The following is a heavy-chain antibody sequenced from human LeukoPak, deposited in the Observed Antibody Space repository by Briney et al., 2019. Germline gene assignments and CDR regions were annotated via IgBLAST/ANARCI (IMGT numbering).Heavy chain of an antibody. CDR3: ARNGYTSGWYRN. CDR2: IYYSGST. V-gene: IGHV4-39*01. Sequence: SETLSLTCTVSGGSISSSSYYWGWIRQPPGKGLEWIGSIYYSGSTYYNPSLKSRVTISVDTSKNQFSLKLSSVTAADTAVYYCARNGYTSGWYRNWGQGTLVTVSS. D-gene: IGHD6-19*01. J-gene: IGHJ4*02. CDR1: GGSISSSSYY.